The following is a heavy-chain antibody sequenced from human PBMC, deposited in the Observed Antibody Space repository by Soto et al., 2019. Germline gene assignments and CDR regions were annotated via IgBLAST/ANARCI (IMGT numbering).Heavy chain of an antibody. Sequence: GASVKVSCKASGYTFTSYDINWVRQATGQGLEWMGWMNPNSGNTGYAQKFQGRVTMTRNTSISTAYMELSSLRSEDTAVYYCARGFDSSSLFWVYMDVWGKGTTVTVSS. CDR1: GYTFTSYD. D-gene: IGHD6-6*01. J-gene: IGHJ6*04. V-gene: IGHV1-8*01. CDR3: ARGFDSSSLFWVYMDV. CDR2: MNPNSGNT.